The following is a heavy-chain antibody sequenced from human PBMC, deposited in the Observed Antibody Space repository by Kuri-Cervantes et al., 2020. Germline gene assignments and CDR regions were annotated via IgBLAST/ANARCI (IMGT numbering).Heavy chain of an antibody. V-gene: IGHV4-38-2*01. CDR3: ARVSAGGRFDS. CDR2: IHHSGST. CDR1: GYSISSGYY. J-gene: IGHJ4*02. Sequence: GSLRLSCAVSGYSISSGYYWGRIRQPPGKGLEWIGSIHHSGSTNYNPSLKSRVTISVDKSKNQFSLKLSSVTAADTAVYYCARVSAGGRFDSWGQGTLVTVSS. D-gene: IGHD3-16*01.